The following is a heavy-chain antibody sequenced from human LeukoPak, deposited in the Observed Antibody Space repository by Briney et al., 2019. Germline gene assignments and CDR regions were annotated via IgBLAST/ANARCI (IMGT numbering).Heavy chain of an antibody. D-gene: IGHD2-8*01. V-gene: IGHV4-34*01. Sequence: PSETLSLTCAVYGGSFSGYYWSWIRQPPGKGLEWIGEVNHSGSTNYNPSLKSRVTISVDTSKNQFSLKLSSVTAADTAVYYCARGWSDAFDIWGQGTMVTVSS. J-gene: IGHJ3*02. CDR2: VNHSGST. CDR3: ARGWSDAFDI. CDR1: GGSFSGYY.